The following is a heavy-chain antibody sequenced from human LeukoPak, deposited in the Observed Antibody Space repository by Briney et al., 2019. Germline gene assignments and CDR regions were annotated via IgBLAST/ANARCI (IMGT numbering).Heavy chain of an antibody. CDR1: GGSVSSGSNY. D-gene: IGHD6-19*01. CDR2: AHHMGST. CDR3: AAEGTYSSGWYDY. J-gene: IGHJ4*02. Sequence: SSETLSHTRTVSGGSVSSGSNYWSWIRQPPGKGLEWIGYAHHMGSTNYNPSLKRRVTISVDTSKNQFSLKLNSVTAADTAVYYCAAEGTYSSGWYDYWSQGSLVTVSS. V-gene: IGHV4-61*01.